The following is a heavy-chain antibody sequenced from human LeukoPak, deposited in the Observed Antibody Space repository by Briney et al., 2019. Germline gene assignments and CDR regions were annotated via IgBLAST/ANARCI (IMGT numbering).Heavy chain of an antibody. V-gene: IGHV1-69*04. Sequence: ASVKVSCKASGGTFSSYAISWVRQAPGQGLEWMGRIIPILGIANYAQKFHGRVTITAAKSTRSAYMARSRISSDDAAEYYAARFRQLPRLHFDYWGQGPLVIVSS. J-gene: IGHJ4*02. CDR2: IIPILGIA. CDR3: ARFRQLPRLHFDY. D-gene: IGHD2-2*01. CDR1: GGTFSSYA.